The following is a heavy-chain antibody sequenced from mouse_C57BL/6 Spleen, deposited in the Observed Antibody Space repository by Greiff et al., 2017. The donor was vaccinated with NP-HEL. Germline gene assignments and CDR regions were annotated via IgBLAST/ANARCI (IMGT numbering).Heavy chain of an antibody. D-gene: IGHD2-4*01. Sequence: EVQLVESGPELVKPGASVKMSCKASGYTFTDYNMHWVKQSHGKSLEWIGYINPNNGGTSYNQKFKGKATLTVNKSSSTAYMELRSLTSEDSAVYYCARFYYDYDVPYWGQGTLVTVSA. CDR2: INPNNGGT. V-gene: IGHV1-22*01. CDR1: GYTFTDYN. J-gene: IGHJ3*01. CDR3: ARFYYDYDVPY.